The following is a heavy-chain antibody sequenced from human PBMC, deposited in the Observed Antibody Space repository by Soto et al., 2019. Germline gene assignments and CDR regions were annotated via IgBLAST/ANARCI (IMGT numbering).Heavy chain of an antibody. CDR1: GFTFKNFA. CDR3: AKAELSYY. D-gene: IGHD1-7*01. V-gene: IGHV3-23*01. Sequence: GGSLRLSCAASGFTFKNFAMTWVRQAPGKGLEWVSAISGSAGSTYYADSVRGRFTISRDNSKNTLFLQMNSLRAEDTAVYYCAKAELSYYWGQGALVTVSS. J-gene: IGHJ4*02. CDR2: ISGSAGST.